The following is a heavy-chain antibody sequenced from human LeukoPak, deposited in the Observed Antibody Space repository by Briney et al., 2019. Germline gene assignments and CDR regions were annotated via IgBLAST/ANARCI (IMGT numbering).Heavy chain of an antibody. J-gene: IGHJ4*02. CDR1: GGSVSSGSYY. CDR3: AREGGGDYVKREYFDY. D-gene: IGHD4-17*01. V-gene: IGHV4-61*01. Sequence: SETLSLTCTVSGGSVSSGSYYWSWIRQPPGKGLEWIGYIYYSGSTNYNPSLKSRVTISVDTSKNQFSLKLSSVTAADTAVYYCAREGGGDYVKREYFDYWGQGTLVTVSS. CDR2: IYYSGST.